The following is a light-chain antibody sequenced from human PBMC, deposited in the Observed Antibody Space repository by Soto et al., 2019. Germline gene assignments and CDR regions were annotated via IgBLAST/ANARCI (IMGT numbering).Light chain of an antibody. CDR3: AAWDDSLNGRV. CDR2: YDD. J-gene: IGLJ3*02. Sequence: QSVLTQPPSVSAAPRQRVTISCSGSSSNIGNNAVNWYQQLPGKAPKLLIYYDDLLPSGVSDRFSGSKSGTSASLAISGLQSEDEAAYYCAAWDDSLNGRVFGGGTKLTVL. CDR1: SSNIGNNA. V-gene: IGLV1-36*01.